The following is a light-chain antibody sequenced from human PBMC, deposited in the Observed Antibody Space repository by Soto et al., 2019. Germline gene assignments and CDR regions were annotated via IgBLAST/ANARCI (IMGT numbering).Light chain of an antibody. J-gene: IGLJ1*01. CDR3: AAWDDSLNAL. Sequence: QSVLTQPPSLSATPGQRVNISCSGSFSNIGDNAVNWYQQLPGAAPNLLIYLNDQRPSGLPDRFSGSKSGTSAFLAISGLQSEDEADYYCAAWDDSLNALFGTGTKGTVL. CDR1: FSNIGDNA. V-gene: IGLV1-44*01. CDR2: LND.